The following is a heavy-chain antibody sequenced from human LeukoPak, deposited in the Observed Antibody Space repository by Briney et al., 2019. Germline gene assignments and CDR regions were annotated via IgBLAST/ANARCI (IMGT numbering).Heavy chain of an antibody. D-gene: IGHD5-12*01. V-gene: IGHV3-21*01. J-gene: IGHJ1*01. CDR3: AVNSGHDHIGGY. CDR2: ILSSGDSM. Sequence: GGSLRLSCVASGFTFNTYTMIWVRQTPRKGLECVASILSSGDSMYYADSVKGRFTVSRDNAKKTLHLQMNSLRAEDTAVYYCAVNSGHDHIGGYWGPGNLVTVSP. CDR1: GFTFNTYT.